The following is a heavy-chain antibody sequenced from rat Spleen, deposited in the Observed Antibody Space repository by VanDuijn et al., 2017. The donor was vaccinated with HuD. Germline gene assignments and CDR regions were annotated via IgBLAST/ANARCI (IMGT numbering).Heavy chain of an antibody. V-gene: IGHV5-7*01. Sequence: EVQLVESGGGLVQPGGSLKLSCAASGFTFSDYFMAWVRQAPTKGLEWVASITYDGSSTYFRDSVKGRFTISRDNAKSTLYLQMDSLRSEDTATYYCARPSYGYPFAYWGQGTLVTVSS. CDR1: GFTFSDYF. CDR2: ITYDGSST. J-gene: IGHJ3*01. D-gene: IGHD1-7*01. CDR3: ARPSYGYPFAY.